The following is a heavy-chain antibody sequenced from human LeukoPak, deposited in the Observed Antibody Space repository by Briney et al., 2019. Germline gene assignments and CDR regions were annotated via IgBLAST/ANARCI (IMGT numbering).Heavy chain of an antibody. CDR3: ARGGAIVAVPAVNY. D-gene: IGHD2-2*01. Sequence: GGSLRLSCAASGFTFSTYWMNWVRQAPGKGLEWVANIKQDGSEKYYVDSVKGRFTISRDNAKNSLYLQMNSLRAEDTAVYYCARGGAIVAVPAVNYWGQGTLVTVSS. CDR1: GFTFSTYW. CDR2: IKQDGSEK. V-gene: IGHV3-7*04. J-gene: IGHJ4*02.